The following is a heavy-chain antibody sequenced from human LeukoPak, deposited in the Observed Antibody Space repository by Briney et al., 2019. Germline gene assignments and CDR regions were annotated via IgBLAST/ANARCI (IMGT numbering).Heavy chain of an antibody. J-gene: IGHJ4*02. V-gene: IGHV6-1*01. CDR2: TYYRSGWYN. D-gene: IGHD1-14*01. CDR1: GDSVSSSRSG. CDR3: ARVNSWTEEPDTGFDY. Sequence: SQTLSLTCVISGDSVSSSRSGWNCIRQSPSRGLEWLGRTYYRSGWYNDYAVSVKSRITISPDTSKHQFSLQLNSLTPEDTAVYFCARVNSWTEEPDTGFDYWGQGTLVTVSS.